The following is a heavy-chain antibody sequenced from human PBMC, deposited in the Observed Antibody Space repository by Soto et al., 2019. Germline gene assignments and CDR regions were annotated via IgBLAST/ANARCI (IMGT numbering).Heavy chain of an antibody. D-gene: IGHD3-22*01. CDR2: INRDGGET. CDR3: TRAPGGSGAYYYFDN. J-gene: IGHJ4*02. CDR1: GFPFSSYW. V-gene: IGHV3-7*03. Sequence: EVQLVESGGGLVQPGGSLRLSCAASGFPFSSYWMSWVRQAPGKGLQWVANINRDGGETYYVDSLKGRITISRDNAENSLSLQMNSLRDEDTAVYYCTRAPGGSGAYYYFDNWGQGTLVTVSS.